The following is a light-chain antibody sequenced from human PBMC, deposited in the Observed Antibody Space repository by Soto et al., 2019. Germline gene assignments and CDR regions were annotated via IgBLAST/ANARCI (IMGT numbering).Light chain of an antibody. CDR2: SAS. CDR3: QQYYSFPFP. CDR1: QDIKNY. J-gene: IGKJ3*01. V-gene: IGKV1D-8*01. Sequence: VISMTQSPSLLSASTGDRVTISCRMSQDIKNYLAWYQQRPGKAPALLIYSASTLQNGVPSRFSGSWSGTDFPLTISRLQSEDFATYYCQQYYSFPFPFGPGTKVDV.